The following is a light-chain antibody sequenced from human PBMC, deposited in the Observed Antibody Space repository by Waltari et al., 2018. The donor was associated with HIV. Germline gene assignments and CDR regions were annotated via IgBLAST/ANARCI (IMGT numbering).Light chain of an antibody. CDR3: QQYYDTPWT. J-gene: IGKJ1*01. V-gene: IGKV4-1*01. CDR1: QSLLNSFNNMNY. CDR2: WAS. Sequence: DIVVTQSPDALALSLGERATIHCKSSQSLLNSFNNMNYLGWDQQRPVRPPKLLIYWASTRESGVPDRFSGSGSGTDFTLTIGSLQAEDVAVYYCQQYYDTPWTFGQGTKVEIK.